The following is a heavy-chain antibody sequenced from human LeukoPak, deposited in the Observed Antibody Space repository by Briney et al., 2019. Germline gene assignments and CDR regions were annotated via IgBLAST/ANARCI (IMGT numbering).Heavy chain of an antibody. CDR3: ARGGLESPWSGYNAPDF. CDR1: GFIFSNFD. Sequence: PGGSLRLSCAASGFIFSNFDMHWVRQAPGKGLEYVSSINAGGGSTYYAASVKGRFTISRDAVKDTLYLQMGSVRIEDTAVYYCARGGLESPWSGYNAPDFWGQGTLVVVSS. J-gene: IGHJ4*02. V-gene: IGHV3-64*02. D-gene: IGHD3-3*01. CDR2: INAGGGST.